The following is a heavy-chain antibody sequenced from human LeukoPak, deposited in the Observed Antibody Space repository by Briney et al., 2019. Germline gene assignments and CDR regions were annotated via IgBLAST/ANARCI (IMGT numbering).Heavy chain of an antibody. D-gene: IGHD4-17*01. CDR2: MFYSGTT. Sequence: PSETLSLTCTVSSGSISSSTYYWGWIRQAPGKGLEWIGSMFYSGTTYYNPSLKSRVTISVDKSETQFSLKLISVAAADTAVYYCARAPTYYADYTSAFDIWGQGTMVTVSS. CDR1: SGSISSSTYY. V-gene: IGHV4-39*01. CDR3: ARAPTYYADYTSAFDI. J-gene: IGHJ3*02.